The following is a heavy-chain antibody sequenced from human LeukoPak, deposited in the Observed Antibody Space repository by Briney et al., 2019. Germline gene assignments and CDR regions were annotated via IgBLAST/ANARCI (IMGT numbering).Heavy chain of an antibody. CDR1: GGSISSYY. V-gene: IGHV4-59*08. D-gene: IGHD3-3*01. CDR2: IYYSGST. CDR3: ARHGPLSDFWSGYQYFDY. J-gene: IGHJ4*02. Sequence: SETPSLTCTVSGGSISSYYWSWIRQPPGKGLEGIGYIYYSGSTNYNPSLESRVTISVDTSKNQFSLKLSSVTAADTAVYYCARHGPLSDFWSGYQYFDYWGQGTLVTVSS.